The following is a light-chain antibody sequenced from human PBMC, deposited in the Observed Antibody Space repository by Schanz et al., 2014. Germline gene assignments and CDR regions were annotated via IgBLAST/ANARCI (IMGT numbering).Light chain of an antibody. J-gene: IGLJ2*01. CDR3: SSYTSTSTL. V-gene: IGLV2-14*01. CDR1: STDVGAYNY. CDR2: DVS. Sequence: QSALTQPASVSGSPGQSITISCTGTSTDVGAYNYVSWYQQHPGKAPQIMIYDVSNRPSGVSNRFSGSKSGNTASLTISGLQAEDEADYYCSSYTSTSTLFGGGTKLTVL.